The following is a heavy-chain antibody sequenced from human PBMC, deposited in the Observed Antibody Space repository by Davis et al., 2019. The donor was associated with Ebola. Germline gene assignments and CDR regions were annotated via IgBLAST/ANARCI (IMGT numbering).Heavy chain of an antibody. Sequence: SVKVSCKASGGTFSSYAISWVRQAPGQGLEWMGGIIPIFGTANYAQKFQGRVTITADESTSTAYMELSSLRSGDTAVYYCARVHSPLIASRGRMPFDYWGQGTLVTVSS. D-gene: IGHD2-21*01. CDR2: IIPIFGTA. J-gene: IGHJ4*02. CDR3: ARVHSPLIASRGRMPFDY. V-gene: IGHV1-69*13. CDR1: GGTFSSYA.